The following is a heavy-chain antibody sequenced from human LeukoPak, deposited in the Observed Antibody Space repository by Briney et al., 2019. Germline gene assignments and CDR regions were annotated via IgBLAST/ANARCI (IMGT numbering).Heavy chain of an antibody. J-gene: IGHJ2*01. CDR2: ISSGSSYR. CDR3: AGSDTTGFTPREWDYWYFDL. CDR1: GITFRSYS. V-gene: IGHV3-21*01. Sequence: PGGSRRLSCAASGITFRSYSMNWIRQAPGKGLEWVSSISSGSSYRYYADSVKGRFTISRDNAKKSLNLQMNSLRAEDTAVYYCAGSDTTGFTPREWDYWYFDLWGRGTLVTVSS. D-gene: IGHD1-1*01.